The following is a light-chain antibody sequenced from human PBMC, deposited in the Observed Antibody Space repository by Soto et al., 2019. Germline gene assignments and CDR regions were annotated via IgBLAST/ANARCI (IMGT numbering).Light chain of an antibody. V-gene: IGKV3-11*01. CDR1: QRITTF. J-gene: IGKJ4*01. Sequence: EVLLTQSPATLSVSPGEGATLSCRASQRITTFLAWYQQKPGQAPRLLIYDASSRAAGVPARFSGRGSGTDFTLTINSVEPEDFAVYHCQQRSIWPLTFGGGTRVE. CDR3: QQRSIWPLT. CDR2: DAS.